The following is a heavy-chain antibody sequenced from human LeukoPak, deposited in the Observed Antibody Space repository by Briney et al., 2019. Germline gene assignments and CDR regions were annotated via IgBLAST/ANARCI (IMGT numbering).Heavy chain of an antibody. CDR3: AKGGIYGDYDP. D-gene: IGHD4-17*01. V-gene: IGHV3-7*01. J-gene: IGHJ5*02. CDR2: IKQDGSEK. CDR1: GFTFSSYW. Sequence: LSGGSLRLSCAASGFTFSSYWMSWVRQAPGKGLEWVANIKQDGSEKYYVDSVKGRFTISRDNAKNSLYLQMNSLRAEDTAVYYCAKGGIYGDYDPWGQGTLVTVSS.